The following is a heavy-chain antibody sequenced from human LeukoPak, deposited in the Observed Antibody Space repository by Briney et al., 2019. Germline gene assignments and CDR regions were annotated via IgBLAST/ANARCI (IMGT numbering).Heavy chain of an antibody. CDR3: ARDLEDYYDSSALGGFDY. Sequence: GGSLRLSCAASGFTFSRFGMNWVRQAPGKGLEWVSSISSSSSYIYYADSVKGRFTISRDNAKNSLYLQMNSLRAEDTAVYYCARDLEDYYDSSALGGFDYWGQGTLVTVSS. CDR2: ISSSSSYI. D-gene: IGHD3-22*01. J-gene: IGHJ4*02. V-gene: IGHV3-21*01. CDR1: GFTFSRFG.